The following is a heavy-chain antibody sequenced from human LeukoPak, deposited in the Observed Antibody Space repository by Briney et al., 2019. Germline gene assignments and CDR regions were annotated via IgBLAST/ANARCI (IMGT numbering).Heavy chain of an antibody. V-gene: IGHV4-59*01. CDR1: GGSISSYY. CDR3: ARVEAAAGEYFQH. Sequence: SETLSLTCTVSGGSISSYYWSWIRQPPGKGLEWIGYIYYSGSTNYNPSLKSRVTISVDTSKNQFSLKLSSVTAADTAVYYCARVEAAAGEYFQHWGQGTLVTVSS. J-gene: IGHJ1*01. D-gene: IGHD6-13*01. CDR2: IYYSGST.